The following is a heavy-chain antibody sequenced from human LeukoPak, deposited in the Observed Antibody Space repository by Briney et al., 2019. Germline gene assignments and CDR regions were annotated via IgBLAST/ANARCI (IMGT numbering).Heavy chain of an antibody. J-gene: IGHJ4*02. Sequence: GGSLRLSCAASGFTFSSYAMNWVRQAPGKGLEWVSALSSSGGGTYYADSVKGRFTVSRDNSKNTLYLQMSSLRAEDTAVYYCAKDRGNHYFHYWGQGSLVIVSS. CDR2: LSSSGGGT. V-gene: IGHV3-23*01. D-gene: IGHD3-10*01. CDR1: GFTFSSYA. CDR3: AKDRGNHYFHY.